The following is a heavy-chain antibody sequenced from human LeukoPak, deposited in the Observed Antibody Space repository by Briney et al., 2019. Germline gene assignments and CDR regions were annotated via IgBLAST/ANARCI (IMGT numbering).Heavy chain of an antibody. CDR3: ARGGPLVVYYFDY. Sequence: GASVKVSCKASGYTFTGYYMHWVRQAPGQGLEWMGWINPNSGGTNHAQKFQGRVTMTRDTSISTAYMELSRLRSDDTAVYYCARGGPLVVYYFDYWGQGALVTVSS. CDR2: INPNSGGT. CDR1: GYTFTGYY. J-gene: IGHJ4*02. D-gene: IGHD6-13*01. V-gene: IGHV1-2*02.